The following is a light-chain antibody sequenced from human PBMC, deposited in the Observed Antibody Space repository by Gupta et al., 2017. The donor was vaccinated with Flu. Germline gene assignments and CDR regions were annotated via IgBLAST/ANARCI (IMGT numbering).Light chain of an antibody. CDR1: QSVLYSSNNKNY. V-gene: IGKV4-1*01. CDR2: WAS. Sequence: SLGERATINYKSSQSVLYSSNNKNYLAWYQRKPGQTPKLLMYWASTRESGVPDRFSGSGSGTDFTLTIRSLQAEDVAVYYCHQYYGTPYTFGQGTKLEIK. CDR3: HQYYGTPYT. J-gene: IGKJ2*01.